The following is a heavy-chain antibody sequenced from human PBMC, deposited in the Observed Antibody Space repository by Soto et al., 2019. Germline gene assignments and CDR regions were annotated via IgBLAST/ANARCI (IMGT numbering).Heavy chain of an antibody. V-gene: IGHV4-30-4*02. D-gene: IGHD1-26*01. CDR3: ARAGIVGATTSWFDP. CDR2: IYYSGST. CDR1: GGSISSGDYY. Sequence: SETLSLTCTVSGGSISSGDYYWSWIRQPPGKGLEWIGYIYYSGSTYYNPSLKSRVTISVDTSKNQFSLKLSSVTAADTAVYYCARAGIVGATTSWFDPWGQGTPVTVSS. J-gene: IGHJ5*02.